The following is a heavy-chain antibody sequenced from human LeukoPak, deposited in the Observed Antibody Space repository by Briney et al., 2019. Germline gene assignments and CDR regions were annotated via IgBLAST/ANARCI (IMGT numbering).Heavy chain of an antibody. Sequence: ASVKVSCKASGYTFTSYGISWVRQAPGQGLEWMGWISAYNGNTNYAQKLQGRVTMTTDTSTSTAYMELRSLRSDDTAVYYCARDSFSMVRGAPRYWGQGTLVTVSS. CDR2: ISAYNGNT. V-gene: IGHV1-18*01. D-gene: IGHD3-10*01. CDR1: GYTFTSYG. CDR3: ARDSFSMVRGAPRY. J-gene: IGHJ4*02.